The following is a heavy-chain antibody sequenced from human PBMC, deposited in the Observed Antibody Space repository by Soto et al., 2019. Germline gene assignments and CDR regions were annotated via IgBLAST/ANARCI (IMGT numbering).Heavy chain of an antibody. CDR2: IKSKTDGGTT. CDR3: TTESSGYYNYFDY. J-gene: IGHJ4*02. D-gene: IGHD3-22*01. Sequence: GSLRLSCAASGFTFSNAWMSWVRQAPGKGLEWVGRIKSKTDGGTTDYAAPVKGRFTISRDDSKNTLYLQMNSLKTEDTAMYYCTTESSGYYNYFDYWGQGTLVTVSS. V-gene: IGHV3-15*01. CDR1: GFTFSNAW.